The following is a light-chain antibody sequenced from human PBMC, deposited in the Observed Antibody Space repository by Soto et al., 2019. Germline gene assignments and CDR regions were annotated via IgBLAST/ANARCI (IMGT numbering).Light chain of an antibody. CDR2: EVR. CDR3: SSHTTRNTRV. Sequence: QSVVTQPASVSGSPGQSITISCTGTSSDVGAYDFVSWYQQHPDKAPKLMIYEVRGRPSGVSNRFSGSKSFNTATLTISGLQAEDETDYYCSSHTTRNTRVFGTGTKVTDL. V-gene: IGLV2-14*03. J-gene: IGLJ1*01. CDR1: SSDVGAYDF.